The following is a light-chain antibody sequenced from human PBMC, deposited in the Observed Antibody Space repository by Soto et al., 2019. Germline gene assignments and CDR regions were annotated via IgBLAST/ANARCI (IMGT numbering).Light chain of an antibody. CDR2: DVS. CDR1: QSISSW. J-gene: IGKJ1*01. Sequence: DIQMTQSPSTLSASVGGRVTITCRASQSISSWLAWYQQKPGKAPKLLIYDVSSLESGVPSRFSGSGSGTEFTLTISSLQPDDFATYYCQQYNTYPWTFGQGTKVEIK. V-gene: IGKV1-5*01. CDR3: QQYNTYPWT.